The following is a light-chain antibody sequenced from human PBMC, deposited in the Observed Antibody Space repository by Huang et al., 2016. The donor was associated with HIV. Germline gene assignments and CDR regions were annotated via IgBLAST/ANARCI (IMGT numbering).Light chain of an antibody. CDR3: QQYTNWPRT. CDR2: GAS. V-gene: IGKV3-15*01. Sequence: EIVMTQSPATLSVSPGERATLSCRASQSVSSNLAGLQQKPGQAPRLPIYGASTRATGIPARFSGSGSGTEFTLTISSLQSEDFAVYYCQQYTNWPRTFGQGTKLEIK. CDR1: QSVSSN. J-gene: IGKJ2*01.